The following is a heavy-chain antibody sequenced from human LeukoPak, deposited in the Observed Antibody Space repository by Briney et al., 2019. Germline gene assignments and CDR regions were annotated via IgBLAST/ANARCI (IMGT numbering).Heavy chain of an antibody. CDR2: IYYSGST. D-gene: IGHD2-21*02. CDR3: AREDYCGADCYSGFDH. V-gene: IGHV4-59*01. J-gene: IGHJ5*02. CDR1: GSSISSYY. Sequence: SETLSLTCTVSGSSISSYYWSWIRQPPGKGREGIGYIYYSGSTNYNPSLKSRVTISVCTSKNQFSLELSSVTAADTAIYYCAREDYCGADCYSGFDHWGQGTLVTVS.